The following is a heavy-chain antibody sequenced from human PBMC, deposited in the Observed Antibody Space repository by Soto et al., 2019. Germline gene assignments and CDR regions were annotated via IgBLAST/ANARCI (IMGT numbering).Heavy chain of an antibody. D-gene: IGHD2-15*01. J-gene: IGHJ4*02. CDR1: GGSISNYY. CDR3: ARASVGPPGGGSWIMPFDY. CDR2: IYTGGST. V-gene: IGHV4-4*07. Sequence: SETLSLTCTVSGGSISNYYWSWIRQPAGKELEWIGRIYTGGSTNYNPSLKSRVTMSTDTSKNQFSLRLTSVTAADTAVYYCARASVGPPGGGSWIMPFDYWGQGALVTVSS.